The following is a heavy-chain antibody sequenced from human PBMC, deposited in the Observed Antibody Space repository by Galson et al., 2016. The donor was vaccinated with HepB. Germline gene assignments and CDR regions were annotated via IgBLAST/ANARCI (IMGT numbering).Heavy chain of an antibody. V-gene: IGHV3-30*18. Sequence: SLRLSCAASGFTFSRYGMDWVRQAPGKGLEWVAVISFDGSNKYYADSVKGRFTISRDNSKNTLYLQMNSLRAEDTAVYYCTKVKGDIAVAGPFDYWGQGTLSPSPQ. CDR2: ISFDGSNK. D-gene: IGHD6-19*01. CDR3: TKVKGDIAVAGPFDY. CDR1: GFTFSRYG. J-gene: IGHJ4*02.